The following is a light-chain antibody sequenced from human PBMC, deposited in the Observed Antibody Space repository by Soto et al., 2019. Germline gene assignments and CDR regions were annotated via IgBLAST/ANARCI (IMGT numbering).Light chain of an antibody. CDR2: GAS. CDR1: QSVASSF. J-gene: IGKJ1*01. V-gene: IGKV3-20*01. Sequence: EIVLTQSPATLSLSPGERATFSCRASQSVASSFLAWYQQKPGQAPRLLIYGASRRATGIPDRFSVSGSGTDFTLTISSLEPEDFAVYYCQQYGSSPWTFGQGTKVDIK. CDR3: QQYGSSPWT.